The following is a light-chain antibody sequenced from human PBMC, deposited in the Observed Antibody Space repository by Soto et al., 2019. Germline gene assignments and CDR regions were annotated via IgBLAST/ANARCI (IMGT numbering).Light chain of an antibody. V-gene: IGKV1-33*01. Sequence: DIPMTQSPSSLSASVGDRVTITCQASQDINNYLNWYQQKPVKAPKLLIFDATNSETGLPSRFSGGASRTYFSSTISSLQPEDFATYYCHQYDRLPPTFGQGTRLEIK. CDR3: HQYDRLPPT. CDR2: DAT. J-gene: IGKJ5*01. CDR1: QDINNY.